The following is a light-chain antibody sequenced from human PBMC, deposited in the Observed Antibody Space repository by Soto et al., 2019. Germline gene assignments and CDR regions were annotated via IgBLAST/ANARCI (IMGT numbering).Light chain of an antibody. CDR3: QQYTSYPIN. Sequence: DIQMTQSPSTLSASVGDTVTVTCRASQGISNWLAWYQQKPGKAPKLLIYDASNLESGVPSRFSGSGSGTEFALTISSLQPDDFAIYYCQQYTSYPINFGHGTRLEIK. CDR2: DAS. CDR1: QGISNW. V-gene: IGKV1-5*01. J-gene: IGKJ5*01.